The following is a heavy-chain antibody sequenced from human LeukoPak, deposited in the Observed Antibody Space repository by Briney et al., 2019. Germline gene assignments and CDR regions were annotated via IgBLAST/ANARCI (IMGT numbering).Heavy chain of an antibody. J-gene: IGHJ4*02. V-gene: IGHV3-23*01. CDR3: AKCPAKKLGLADY. CDR1: GFTFITYA. D-gene: IGHD7-27*01. Sequence: GGSLRLSCAASGFTFITYAMSWVRQAPGKGLEWVSAISGSGGSTYYADSVKGRFTISRDNSKNTLYLQMNSLRAEDTAVYYCAKCPAKKLGLADYWGQGTLVTVSS. CDR2: ISGSGGST.